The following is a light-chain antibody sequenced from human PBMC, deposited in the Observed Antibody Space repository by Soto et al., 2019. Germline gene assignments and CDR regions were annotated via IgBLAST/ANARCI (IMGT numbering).Light chain of an antibody. Sequence: IVLTQSPGTLSLSPGERATLSCRASPSVSSSYLAWYQQKPGQAPRLLIYGASSRATGIPDRFSGRGYGTYFLLTICVLEAEEFALYYWQHYGSLRFTVGPGTIVDIK. CDR2: GAS. J-gene: IGKJ3*01. CDR3: QHYGSLRFT. CDR1: PSVSSSY. V-gene: IGKV3-20*01.